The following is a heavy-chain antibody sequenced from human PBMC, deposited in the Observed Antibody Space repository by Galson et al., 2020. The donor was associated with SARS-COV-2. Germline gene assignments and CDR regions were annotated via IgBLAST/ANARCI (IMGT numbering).Heavy chain of an antibody. CDR1: GFSFTTYS. V-gene: IGHV3-48*04. Sequence: GESLKISCAASGFSFTTYSMNWFRHAPGKGLEWVSYISRSRSTIYYADSVKGRFTISRDDARNSLYLQMNRLRADDTAVYYCAREGLGRTYYLDYWGQGTLGTVSA. CDR3: AREGLGRTYYLDY. CDR2: ISRSRSTI. J-gene: IGHJ4*02.